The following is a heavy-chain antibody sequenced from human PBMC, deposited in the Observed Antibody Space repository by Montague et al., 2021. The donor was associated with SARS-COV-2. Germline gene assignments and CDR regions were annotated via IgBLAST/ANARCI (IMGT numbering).Heavy chain of an antibody. D-gene: IGHD3-16*01. CDR3: ARHYDHSSRVDS. J-gene: IGHJ4*02. CDR2: IYYSGSA. V-gene: IGHV4-39*01. CDR1: DDSISSSSYY. Sequence: SETLSLTCIVSDDSISSSSYYWGWIRQPPGKGLEYIGSIYYSGSAYYNPSLKSRVTISIDTSKNQFSLKLNSVTAADTAIYYCARHYDHSSRVDSWGRGTLVTVSS.